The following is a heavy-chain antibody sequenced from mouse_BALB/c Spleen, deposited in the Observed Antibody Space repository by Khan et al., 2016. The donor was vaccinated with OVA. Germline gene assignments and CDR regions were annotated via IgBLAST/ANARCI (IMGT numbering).Heavy chain of an antibody. CDR3: ARGGCSYAMDY. CDR2: INTETGEP. CDR1: GYTFTDYS. Sequence: QIQLVQSGPELKKPGETVKISCKASGYTFTDYSMHWVKQAPGKGLKWMGWINTETGEPTYADDFKGRFAFSLETSASTAYLQINNLKNEDTATXFCARGGCSYAMDYWGQGTSVTVSS. J-gene: IGHJ4*01. V-gene: IGHV9-2-1*01.